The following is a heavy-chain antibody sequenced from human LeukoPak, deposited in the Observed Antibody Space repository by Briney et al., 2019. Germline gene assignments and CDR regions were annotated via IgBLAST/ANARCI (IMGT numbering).Heavy chain of an antibody. D-gene: IGHD2-15*01. J-gene: IGHJ4*02. Sequence: SETLSLTCSVSGGSISGYYWSWIRQPPGKGLEWIGYIYSSGSTKYNPSLTSRVTISVDTSKNQFSLKLPSVASAATAVYYCGRWGQIGLLPFDYWGQGTLVTVSS. CDR2: IYSSGST. CDR1: GGSISGYY. CDR3: GRWGQIGLLPFDY. V-gene: IGHV4-59*01.